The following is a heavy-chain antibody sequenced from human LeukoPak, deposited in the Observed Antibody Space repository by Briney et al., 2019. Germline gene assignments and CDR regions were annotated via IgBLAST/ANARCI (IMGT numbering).Heavy chain of an antibody. CDR3: AINGGGDSGYGNFDY. Sequence: GGSLRLSCAASTFTFSSYNMNWVRQAPGQGLEWVSYISSSSSSIYYADSVKGRFTTSRDNAKNSLYLQMNSLRAEDTAFYYCAINGGGDSGYGNFDYWGQGTLVTVSS. CDR2: ISSSSSSI. D-gene: IGHD5-12*01. V-gene: IGHV3-48*04. CDR1: TFTFSSYN. J-gene: IGHJ4*02.